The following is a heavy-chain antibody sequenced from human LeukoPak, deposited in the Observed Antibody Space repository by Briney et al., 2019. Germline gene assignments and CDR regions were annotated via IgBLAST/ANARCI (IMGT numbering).Heavy chain of an antibody. CDR1: GGSISIYY. V-gene: IGHV4-4*07. CDR2: IFTSGIT. D-gene: IGHD4-11*01. Sequence: SETLSLTCTVSGGSISIYYWNWIRQPAGKGLEWIGRIFTSGITNYDPSLKSRVTMSVDTSKNQFSLNLSSVTAADTAVYFCARDRRSATVNNYYYYYMDVWGKGTTVTVSS. CDR3: ARDRRSATVNNYYYYYMDV. J-gene: IGHJ6*03.